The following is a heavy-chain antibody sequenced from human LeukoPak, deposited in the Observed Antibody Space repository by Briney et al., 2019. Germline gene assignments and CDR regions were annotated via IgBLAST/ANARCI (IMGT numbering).Heavy chain of an antibody. D-gene: IGHD2-15*01. V-gene: IGHV1-18*01. CDR1: GYTFTSYG. J-gene: IGHJ3*02. CDR2: ISAYNGNT. Sequence: ASVKVSCKASGYTFTSYGISWVRQAPGQGLEWMGWISAYNGNTNYAQKLQGRVTMTTDTSTSTAYMELRSLRSDDTAVYYCARSDIVVVVAASPSAFDIWGQGTMVTVSS. CDR3: ARSDIVVVVAASPSAFDI.